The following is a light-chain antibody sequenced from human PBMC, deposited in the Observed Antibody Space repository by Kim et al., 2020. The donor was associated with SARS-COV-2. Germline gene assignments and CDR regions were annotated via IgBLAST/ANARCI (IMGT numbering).Light chain of an antibody. J-gene: IGLJ2*01. CDR3: QAWDNSTAV. V-gene: IGLV3-1*01. CDR1: KLGDEY. CDR2: QDN. Sequence: VAPGQTASITCSGDKLGDEYGCWYQKKPGQSPVLVIYQDNKRPAGIPERFSGSNSGNTATLTISGTQGMDEADYYCQAWDNSTAVFGGGTKLTVL.